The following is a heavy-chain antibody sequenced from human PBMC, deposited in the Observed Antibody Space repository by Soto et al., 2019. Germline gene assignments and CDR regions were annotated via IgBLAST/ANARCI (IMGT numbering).Heavy chain of an antibody. CDR3: ASESGYDILTGPPYDY. CDR2: IKQDGSEK. Sequence: GGSLRLSCAASGFTFSSYWMSWARQAPGKGLEWVANIKQDGSEKYYVDSVKGRFTISRDNAKNSLYLQMNSLRAEDTAVYYCASESGYDILTGPPYDYWGQGTLVNVSS. J-gene: IGHJ4*02. CDR1: GFTFSSYW. V-gene: IGHV3-7*01. D-gene: IGHD3-9*01.